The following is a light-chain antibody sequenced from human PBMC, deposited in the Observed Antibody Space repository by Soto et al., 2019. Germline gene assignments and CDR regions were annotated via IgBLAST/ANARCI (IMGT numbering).Light chain of an antibody. J-gene: IGLJ3*02. Sequence: QSVLTQPASVAGSPGQSITISCTGTNSDVGGLNYVAWYQHHPGNAPKLIIYEVSYRPSAVSDRFSGSKSDNTASLTSSGLQTDYEAEYYCRSFTSSSTLGFGGGTKVTV. CDR1: NSDVGGLNY. CDR3: RSFTSSSTLG. CDR2: EVS. V-gene: IGLV2-14*01.